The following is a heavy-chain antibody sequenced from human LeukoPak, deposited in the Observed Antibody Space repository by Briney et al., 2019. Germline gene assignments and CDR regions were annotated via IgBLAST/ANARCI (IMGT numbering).Heavy chain of an antibody. CDR3: ARDIGYYYGSGSYSLDY. CDR2: IYHSGST. D-gene: IGHD3-10*01. Sequence: SETLSLTCRVSGGSIRSSSNYWGWIRQSPGKGLEWIGSIYHSGSTYYNPSLKSRVTISVDTSKNQFSLKLSSVTAADTAVYYCARDIGYYYGSGSYSLDYWGQGTLVTVSS. V-gene: IGHV4-39*07. CDR1: GGSIRSSSNY. J-gene: IGHJ4*02.